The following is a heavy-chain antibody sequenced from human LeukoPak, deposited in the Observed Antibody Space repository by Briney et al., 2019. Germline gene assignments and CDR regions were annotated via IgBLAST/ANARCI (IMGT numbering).Heavy chain of an antibody. CDR2: INSDGSST. J-gene: IGHJ4*02. Sequence: GGSLRLSCAASGFTFSSYWMHWVRQAPGKGLVWVSRINSDGSSTSYADSVKGRFTISRDNAKNSLYLQMNSLRAEDTAFYYCARDGADSGLYFDYWGQGTLVTVSS. CDR1: GFTFSSYW. V-gene: IGHV3-74*01. D-gene: IGHD4/OR15-4a*01. CDR3: ARDGADSGLYFDY.